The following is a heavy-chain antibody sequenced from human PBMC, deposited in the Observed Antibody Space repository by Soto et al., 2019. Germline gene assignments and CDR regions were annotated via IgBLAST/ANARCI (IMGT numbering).Heavy chain of an antibody. CDR2: MWYDGLRQ. V-gene: IGHV3-33*03. D-gene: IGHD3-10*01. CDR3: VKESTPWGVLWFGELIPLDY. J-gene: IGHJ4*02. Sequence: PGGSLRLSCVGSGFTLNNYGVHWVRQAPGKGLEWVALMWYDGLRQTYLDSVRGRFTVSRDSSTNTIYLQMNSLRVEDTGNYFCVKESTPWGVLWFGELIPLDYWGQGTLVTVSS. CDR1: GFTLNNYG.